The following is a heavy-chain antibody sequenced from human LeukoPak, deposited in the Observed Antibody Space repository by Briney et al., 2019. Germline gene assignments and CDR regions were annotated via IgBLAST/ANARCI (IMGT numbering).Heavy chain of an antibody. Sequence: PGGSLRLSCSASGFTFSSYWMHWVCQVPGKGLVWVSRVNRDGSRTSQADSVKGRFTISRDNAKNTLYLQMNSLRAEDTAVYYCARDQTFVGGIDCWGQGTLVTVSS. D-gene: IGHD2-21*01. CDR2: VNRDGSRT. V-gene: IGHV3-74*01. CDR3: ARDQTFVGGIDC. CDR1: GFTFSSYW. J-gene: IGHJ4*02.